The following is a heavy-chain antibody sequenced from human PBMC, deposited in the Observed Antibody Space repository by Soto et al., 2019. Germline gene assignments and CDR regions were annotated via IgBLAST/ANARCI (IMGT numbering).Heavy chain of an antibody. J-gene: IGHJ5*02. Sequence: EVQLVESGGGLVRPGGSLRLSCAASGFTFSSYDMHWVRQSTGKGLEWVSAISTSDYTYYPDSVKGRFTISRENAKYSLYIKMNSLRVEDTAVYYCVRDLSGGGWFDAWGQGTLVTVSS. CDR1: GFTFSSYD. V-gene: IGHV3-13*01. CDR3: VRDLSGGGWFDA. CDR2: ISTSDYT. D-gene: IGHD3-16*01.